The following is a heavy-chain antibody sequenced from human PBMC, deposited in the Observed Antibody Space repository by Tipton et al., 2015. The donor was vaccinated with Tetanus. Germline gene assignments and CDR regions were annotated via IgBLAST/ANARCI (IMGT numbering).Heavy chain of an antibody. D-gene: IGHD6-13*01. CDR3: ARDPGIASAGLWFDP. CDR1: GFTFSSYA. CDR2: ISGSGGGT. J-gene: IGHJ5*02. V-gene: IGHV3-23*01. Sequence: PLRLSCAASGFTFSSYAMSWVRQAPGKGLEWVSAISGSGGGTYYADSVKGRFIISRDNSKNTLYLQMNSLRAEDTAVYYCARDPGIASAGLWFDPWGQGTLATVSS.